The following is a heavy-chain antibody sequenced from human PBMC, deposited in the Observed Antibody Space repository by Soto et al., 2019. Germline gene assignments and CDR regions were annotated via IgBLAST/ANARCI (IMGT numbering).Heavy chain of an antibody. D-gene: IGHD3-10*01. J-gene: IGHJ4*02. CDR1: GGSISSSSYY. CDR3: ARRGSGSYSDY. CDR2: IHYSGST. Sequence: QLQLQESGPGLVKPSETLSLTCTVSGGSISSSSYYWGWIRQPPGKGLEWIGSIHYSGSTYYNPSLKSRVTISVDTSKNQFSLMLSSVTAADTAVYYCARRGSGSYSDYWGQGTLVTVSS. V-gene: IGHV4-39*01.